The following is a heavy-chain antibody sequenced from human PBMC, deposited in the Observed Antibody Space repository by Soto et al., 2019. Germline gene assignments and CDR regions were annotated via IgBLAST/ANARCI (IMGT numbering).Heavy chain of an antibody. CDR3: AARGLAGTRYYDY. Sequence: VGSLRLCWAAAGLTCSRYCGSLIRKKPGKGLEWVANIKEDGIEKNYVDSVNGRFTISRDNTMHSLYLQMNGLRAEDTAVYYCAARGLAGTRYYDYWGQGTLVTVS. CDR2: IKEDGIEK. V-gene: IGHV3-7*01. D-gene: IGHD1-7*01. CDR1: GLTCSRYC. J-gene: IGHJ4*02.